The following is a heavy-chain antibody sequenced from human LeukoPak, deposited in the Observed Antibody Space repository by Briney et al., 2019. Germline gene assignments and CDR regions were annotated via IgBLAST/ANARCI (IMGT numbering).Heavy chain of an antibody. J-gene: IGHJ3*02. CDR1: GFTFSSYS. D-gene: IGHD3-22*01. Sequence: GGSLRLSCAASGFTFSSYSMNWVRQAPGKGLEWVSSISSSSSHIYYADSVKGRFTISRDNAKNSLYLQMNSLRAEDTAVYYCARGYYDSSGTPFDIWGQGTMVTVSS. CDR3: ARGYYDSSGTPFDI. CDR2: ISSSSSHI. V-gene: IGHV3-21*01.